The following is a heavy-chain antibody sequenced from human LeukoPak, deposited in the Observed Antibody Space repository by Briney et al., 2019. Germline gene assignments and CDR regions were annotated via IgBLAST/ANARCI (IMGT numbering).Heavy chain of an antibody. CDR1: GFTFSSSG. J-gene: IGHJ3*01. Sequence: PGGSLRLSCAASGFTFSSSGMHWVRQAPGKGLEWVSVFWYDASREYYADSVKGRFTISRDSSKNTLYLQMNSLRAEDTAVYYCARDRYCSGGSCYGDAFDLWGQGTMVTVSS. CDR2: FWYDASRE. V-gene: IGHV3-33*01. D-gene: IGHD2-15*01. CDR3: ARDRYCSGGSCYGDAFDL.